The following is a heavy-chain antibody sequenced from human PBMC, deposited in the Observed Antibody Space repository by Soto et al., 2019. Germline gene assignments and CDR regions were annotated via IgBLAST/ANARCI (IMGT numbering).Heavy chain of an antibody. CDR1: GFTFSSYG. J-gene: IGHJ6*02. Sequence: LRLSCAASGFTFSSYGMHWVRQAPGKGLEWVAVIWYDGSNKYYADSVKGRFTISRDNSKNTLYLQMNSLRAEDTAVYYCARDILELPNYYYYGMDVWGQGTTVTISS. D-gene: IGHD1-26*01. CDR2: IWYDGSNK. CDR3: ARDILELPNYYYYGMDV. V-gene: IGHV3-33*01.